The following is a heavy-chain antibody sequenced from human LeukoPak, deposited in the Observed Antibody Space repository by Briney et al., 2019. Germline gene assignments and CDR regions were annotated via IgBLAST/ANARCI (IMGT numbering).Heavy chain of an antibody. J-gene: IGHJ3*02. CDR2: TNTAGNTI. V-gene: IGHV3-11*01. CDR1: GFTFRDYF. D-gene: IGHD3-22*01. Sequence: GGSLRLSGAASGFTFRDYFMSWIRQAPGKGREGGAYTNTAGNTIYYADSMKGRFTISRDTAKPSLYLQMNTLRAEDTAVYYCARATYDSSAVDAFDIWGQGTMVTASP. CDR3: ARATYDSSAVDAFDI.